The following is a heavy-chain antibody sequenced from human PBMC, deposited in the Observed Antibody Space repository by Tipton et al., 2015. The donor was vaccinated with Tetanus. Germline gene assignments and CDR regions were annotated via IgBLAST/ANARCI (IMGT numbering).Heavy chain of an antibody. J-gene: IGHJ6*02. Sequence: QMQLVQSGAEVKKPGASVKVSCKASGYTFTNYYMHWVRQAPGQGLEWMGVINPRAGTTRYEEKVQGRVIMTRDTSTATVYMELNSLKSGDAAVFYCARSYDLYDSTGYTDDGMDVWGQGTWVTVSS. CDR3: ARSYDLYDSTGYTDDGMDV. CDR1: GYTFTNYY. V-gene: IGHV1-46*01. CDR2: INPRAGTT. D-gene: IGHD3-22*01.